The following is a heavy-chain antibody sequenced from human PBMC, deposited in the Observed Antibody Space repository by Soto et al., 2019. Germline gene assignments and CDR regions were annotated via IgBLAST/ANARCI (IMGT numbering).Heavy chain of an antibody. V-gene: IGHV6-1*01. Sequence: SQTLSLTCAISGDSVSSNNAAWNWIRQSTSRGLEWLGRTYYRSRWYNDYAVSVKSRITVNPDTSKNQFSLQLTSVTPEDTAVYYCAGTTSHYWYYMDVWGKGTTVTVSS. CDR3: AGTTSHYWYYMDV. CDR1: GDSVSSNNAA. J-gene: IGHJ6*03. CDR2: TYYRSRWYN. D-gene: IGHD1-7*01.